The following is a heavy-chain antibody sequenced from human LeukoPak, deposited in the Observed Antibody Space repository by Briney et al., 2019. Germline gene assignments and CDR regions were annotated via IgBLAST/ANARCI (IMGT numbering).Heavy chain of an antibody. CDR1: GFSFSDHY. J-gene: IGHJ4*02. CDR2: ISYTASYT. V-gene: IGHV3-11*05. Sequence: GGSLRLSCVASGFSFSDHYMSWLRQAPGKGLEWVAYISYTASYTNYADSVKGRFTISRDNAKNSLYLLMNSLRAEDTAVYYCARDPLQPPVGYWGQGTLVTVSS. CDR3: ARDPLQPPVGY. D-gene: IGHD4-11*01.